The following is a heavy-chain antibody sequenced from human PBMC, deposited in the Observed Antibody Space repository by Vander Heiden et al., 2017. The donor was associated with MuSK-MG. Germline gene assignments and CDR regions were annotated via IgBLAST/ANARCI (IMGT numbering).Heavy chain of an antibody. V-gene: IGHV3-33*06. D-gene: IGHD3-3*01. Sequence: QVQLVESGGGVVQPGRSLRLSCAASGFPFSSYGMHWVRQAPGKGLEWVAVIWYDGSNKYYADSVKGRFTISRDNSKNTLYLQMNSLRAEDTAVYYCAKGETIFGVVTPNPDYWGQGTLVTVSS. CDR3: AKGETIFGVVTPNPDY. CDR1: GFPFSSYG. CDR2: IWYDGSNK. J-gene: IGHJ4*02.